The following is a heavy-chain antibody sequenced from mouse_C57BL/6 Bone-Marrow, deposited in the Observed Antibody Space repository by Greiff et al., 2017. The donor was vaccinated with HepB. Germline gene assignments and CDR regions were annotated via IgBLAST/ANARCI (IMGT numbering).Heavy chain of an antibody. CDR3: ARGYYPFDY. D-gene: IGHD1-1*01. V-gene: IGHV1-55*01. J-gene: IGHJ2*01. CDR2: IYPGSGST. CDR1: GYTFTSYW. Sequence: VQLQQPGAELVKPGASVKMSCKASGYTFTSYWMTWVKQRPGQGLEWIGDIYPGSGSTNYNEKFKSKATLTVDTSSSTAYIQLSSLTSEDSAVYYCARGYYPFDYWGQGTTLTVSS.